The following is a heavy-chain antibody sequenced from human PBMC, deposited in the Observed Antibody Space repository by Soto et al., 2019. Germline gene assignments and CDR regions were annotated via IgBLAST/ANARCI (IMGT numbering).Heavy chain of an antibody. Sequence: GGSLRLSCAVSGFTFNSYAMNWVRQAPGKGLEWVSSISGSGRTTYYADAVKGRFTISRDNSKNTLYLQMNSLRAEDTALYYCSKGDTTTVAPGSWFDHWGQGTLVTVSS. J-gene: IGHJ5*02. CDR1: GFTFNSYA. V-gene: IGHV3-23*01. CDR3: SKGDTTTVAPGSWFDH. CDR2: ISGSGRTT. D-gene: IGHD4-4*01.